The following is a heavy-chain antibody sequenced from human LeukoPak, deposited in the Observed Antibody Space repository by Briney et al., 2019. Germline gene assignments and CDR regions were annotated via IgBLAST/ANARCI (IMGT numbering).Heavy chain of an antibody. D-gene: IGHD3-3*01. CDR2: ISAYNGNT. Sequence: AASVKVSCKASGYTFTSYGLSWVRQAAGQGLEWMGWISAYNGNTHYAQNLQGRVTMTTDTSTSTAYMELRSLRSDDSAVYYCVRGMDVRFLEGTYNYYYMDVWGKGTTVTVSS. CDR3: VRGMDVRFLEGTYNYYYMDV. J-gene: IGHJ6*03. V-gene: IGHV1-18*01. CDR1: GYTFTSYG.